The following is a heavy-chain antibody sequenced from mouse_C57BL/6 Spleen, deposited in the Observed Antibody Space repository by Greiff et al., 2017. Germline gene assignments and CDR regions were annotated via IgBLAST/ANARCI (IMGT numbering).Heavy chain of an antibody. CDR2: IDPETGGT. CDR3: TRRGSSRYYFDY. V-gene: IGHV1-15*01. D-gene: IGHD1-1*01. J-gene: IGHJ2*01. CDR1: GYTFTGYE. Sequence: VQLVESGAELVRPGASVTLSCKASGYTFTGYEMHWVKQTPVHGLEWIGAIDPETGGTAYNQKFKGKAILTADKSSSTAYMELRSLTSEDSAVYYCTRRGSSRYYFDYWGQGTTLTVSS.